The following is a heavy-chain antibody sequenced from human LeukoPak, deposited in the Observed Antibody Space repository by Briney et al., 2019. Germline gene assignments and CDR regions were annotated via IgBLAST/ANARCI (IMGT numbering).Heavy chain of an antibody. J-gene: IGHJ5*02. D-gene: IGHD4-23*01. CDR2: ITWNGDNT. V-gene: IGHV3-20*04. CDR1: GFTFDNYG. Sequence: GGSLRLSCAASGFTFDNYGMNWVRQAPGKGLEWVSGITWNGDNTGYADSVKGRFTISRDNTKNSLYLQMTSLRAEDTAFYYCARDNSVEDTAWWFDPWGQGTLVTVSS. CDR3: ARDNSVEDTAWWFDP.